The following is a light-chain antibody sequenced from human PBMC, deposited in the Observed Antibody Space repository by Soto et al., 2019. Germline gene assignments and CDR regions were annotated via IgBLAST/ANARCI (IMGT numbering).Light chain of an antibody. CDR2: AAS. V-gene: IGKV1-39*01. J-gene: IGKJ5*01. CDR3: QQSSTSLIT. CDR1: QSISSY. Sequence: DIQMTQSPSSLSASVGDRVTITCRASQSISSYLNWYQQRPGKAPKLLIYAASSLQSGVPSRFSGSGSGTDFTLTISSLQPEDFATYYCQQSSTSLITFGQGTRLEI.